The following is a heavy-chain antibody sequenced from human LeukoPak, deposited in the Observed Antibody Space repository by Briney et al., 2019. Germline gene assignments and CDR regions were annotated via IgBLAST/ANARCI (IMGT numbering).Heavy chain of an antibody. CDR3: AKHALRLGELSLYYFDY. Sequence: GRSLRLSCAASGFTFDDYAMHWVRQAPGKGLEWVSGISWNSGSIGYADSVKGRFTISRDNAKNSLYLQMNSLRAEDTALYYCAKHALRLGELSLYYFDYWGQGTLVTVSS. J-gene: IGHJ4*02. CDR1: GFTFDDYA. CDR2: ISWNSGSI. V-gene: IGHV3-9*01. D-gene: IGHD3-16*02.